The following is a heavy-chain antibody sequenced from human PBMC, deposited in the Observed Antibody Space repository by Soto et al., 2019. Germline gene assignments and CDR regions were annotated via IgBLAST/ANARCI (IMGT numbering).Heavy chain of an antibody. CDR2: INHSGST. J-gene: IGHJ4*02. CDR3: ARGGGLDY. Sequence: QVQLQQWGAGLLKPSETLSLTCAVYGGSFSGYYWSWIRQPPGKGLESIGEINHSGSTNYNPSLKSRVTISVDTSKNQFSLKLSSVTAADTAVYYCARGGGLDYWGQGTLVTVSS. CDR1: GGSFSGYY. V-gene: IGHV4-34*01.